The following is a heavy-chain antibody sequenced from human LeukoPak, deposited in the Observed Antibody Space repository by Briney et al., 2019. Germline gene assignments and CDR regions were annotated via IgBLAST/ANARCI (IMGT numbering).Heavy chain of an antibody. D-gene: IGHD3-10*01. J-gene: IGHJ6*02. CDR1: GFTFDDYA. V-gene: IGHV3-9*01. CDR2: INWNSGNI. Sequence: GGSLRLSCAASGFTFDDYAMHWVRQVPGKGLEWVSGINWNSGNIGYADSVKGRFTISRDNAKNSLYLQMNSLRPEDTALYYCAKVKGIARYYYGMDVWGQGTTVTVSS. CDR3: AKVKGIARYYYGMDV.